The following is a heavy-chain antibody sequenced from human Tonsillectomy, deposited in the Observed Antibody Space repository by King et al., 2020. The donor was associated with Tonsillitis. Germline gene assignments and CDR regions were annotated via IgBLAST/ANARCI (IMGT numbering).Heavy chain of an antibody. V-gene: IGHV3-30*02. CDR3: AKDHDSGDYEPLDH. Sequence: VQLVESGGGVVQSGGSLRLSCAASGFTFSSYGMHWVRQAPGKGLKWVAYISYDGSNKYYADAVKGRFTISRDISKNTVYLQMSSLRVEDTAVYYCAKDHDSGDYEPLDHWGQGTLVTVS. CDR1: GFTFSSYG. CDR2: ISYDGSNK. D-gene: IGHD4-17*01. J-gene: IGHJ4*02.